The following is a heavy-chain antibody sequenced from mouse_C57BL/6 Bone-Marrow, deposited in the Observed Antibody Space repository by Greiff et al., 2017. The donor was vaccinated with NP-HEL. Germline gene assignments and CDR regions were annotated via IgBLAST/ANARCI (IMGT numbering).Heavy chain of an antibody. CDR1: GYTFTSYW. CDR3: AFYGGYPCAY. Sequence: QVQLQQPGAELVRPGSSVKLSCKASGYTFTSYWMHWVKQRPIQGLEWIGNIDPSDSDTHYNQKFKDKATLTVDKSSSTAYMQLSSLTSEDSAVYYCAFYGGYPCAYGGRGTVITVTA. V-gene: IGHV1-52*01. J-gene: IGHJ3*01. D-gene: IGHD2-3*01. CDR2: IDPSDSDT.